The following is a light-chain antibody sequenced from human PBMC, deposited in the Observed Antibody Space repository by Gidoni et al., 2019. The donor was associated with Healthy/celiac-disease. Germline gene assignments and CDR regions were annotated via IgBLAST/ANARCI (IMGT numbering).Light chain of an antibody. V-gene: IGKV3-20*01. CDR2: GAS. J-gene: IGKJ1*01. Sequence: EIVLMHSPGTLSLSPGERATPSCRASQSVSSSYLAWYQQKPGQAPRLLIYGASSRATGIPDRFSGSGSGTDFTLTISRLEPEDFAVYYCQQYGSSPWTFGQGTKVEIK. CDR1: QSVSSSY. CDR3: QQYGSSPWT.